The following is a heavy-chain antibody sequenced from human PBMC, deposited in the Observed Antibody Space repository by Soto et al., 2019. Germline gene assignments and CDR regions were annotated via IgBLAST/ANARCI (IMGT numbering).Heavy chain of an antibody. Sequence: QLQLQESGPGLVKPSETLSLTCTVSGGSISSSSNYYWGWIRQPPGKGLEWIGSIYYSGNTYYNQSLKSRVTLSVYTSKNQFSLNLSSVTAADTAVYYCVTTAAYCSGTSCYDFDSWGQGTLVTVSS. J-gene: IGHJ4*02. CDR2: IYYSGNT. CDR1: GGSISSSSNYY. V-gene: IGHV4-39*01. CDR3: VTTAAYCSGTSCYDFDS. D-gene: IGHD2-2*01.